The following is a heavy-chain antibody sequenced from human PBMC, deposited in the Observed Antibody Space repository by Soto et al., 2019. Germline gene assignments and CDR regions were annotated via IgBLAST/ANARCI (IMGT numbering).Heavy chain of an antibody. V-gene: IGHV3-30-3*01. D-gene: IGHD3-3*02. CDR3: ASEAGGHFWSGYLSP. J-gene: IGHJ5*02. CDR2: ISYDGSNK. Sequence: EGYVRLSCAASGARFSSYAMRRVQQAPGKGLEWGAVISYDGSNKYYAGSVKGRFTISRDNSKNTLYLQMNSLRAEDTAVYYCASEAGGHFWSGYLSPLGQGT. CDR1: GARFSSYA.